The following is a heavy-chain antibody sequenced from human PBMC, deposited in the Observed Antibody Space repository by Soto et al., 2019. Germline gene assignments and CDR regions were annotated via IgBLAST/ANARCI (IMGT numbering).Heavy chain of an antibody. D-gene: IGHD5-18*01. J-gene: IGHJ4*02. Sequence: SETLSLTCTVSGGSINSGGYYWNWIRQHPGKGLEWIGSIYYSGTTYYNPSLKSRVTISVDTSKNQFSLNLNSVTVADTAVYYCARIRGYSYDPIDYWGQGTLVTVSS. CDR3: ARIRGYSYDPIDY. CDR1: GGSINSGGYY. CDR2: IYYSGTT. V-gene: IGHV4-31*03.